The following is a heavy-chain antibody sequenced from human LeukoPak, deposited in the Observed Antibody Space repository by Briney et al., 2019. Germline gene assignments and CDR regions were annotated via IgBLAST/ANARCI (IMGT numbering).Heavy chain of an antibody. CDR1: GFTFSDYY. V-gene: IGHV3-11*04. J-gene: IGHJ3*02. D-gene: IGHD1-26*01. CDR3: AKCSGNYYDAFDI. CDR2: ISSSGSTI. Sequence: PGGSLRLSCAASGFTFSDYYMSWIRQAPGKGLEWVSYISSSGSTIYYADSVKGRFTISRDNAKNSLYLQMNSLRAEDTAVYYCAKCSGNYYDAFDIWGQGTMVTVSS.